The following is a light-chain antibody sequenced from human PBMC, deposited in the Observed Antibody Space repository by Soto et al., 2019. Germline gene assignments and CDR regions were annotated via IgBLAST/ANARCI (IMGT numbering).Light chain of an antibody. V-gene: IGKV3-20*01. CDR3: KQYGSSPPYT. J-gene: IGKJ2*01. CDR1: QSVSSSY. CDR2: GAS. Sequence: EIVLTQSPGTLSLSPGERATLSCRASQSVSSSYLAWYQQKPGQAPRLLIYGASSRATGIPDRFSGSGSGTHFTLTISRLEPEDFAVYYGKQYGSSPPYTFGQGTKLEIK.